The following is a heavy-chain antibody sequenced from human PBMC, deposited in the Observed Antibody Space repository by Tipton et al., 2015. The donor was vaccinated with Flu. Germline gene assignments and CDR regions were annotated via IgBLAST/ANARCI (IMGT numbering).Heavy chain of an antibody. Sequence: TLSLTCSVSGDSIASDYFWGWIRQPPGKGLEWIGNIYHTGSTYYNPSLRSRVSILVDTSKNQFSLKLSSVTAADTAVYYCARSTYHYGSGSSDYWGQGTLVTVSS. V-gene: IGHV4-38-2*01. CDR1: GDSIASDYF. CDR2: IYHTGST. D-gene: IGHD3-10*01. CDR3: ARSTYHYGSGSSDY. J-gene: IGHJ4*02.